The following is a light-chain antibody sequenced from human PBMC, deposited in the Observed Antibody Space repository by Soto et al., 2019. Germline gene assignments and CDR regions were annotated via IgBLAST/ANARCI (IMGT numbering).Light chain of an antibody. J-gene: IGLJ2*01. CDR1: NIGDKS. CDR3: QVWDHVSDHPL. Sequence: SYVLTQPPSVSVAPRQTAKISCGGDNIGDKSVHWYQQKPGQAPVMLLYDDSARPSGIPERFSGSNSGNTATLTISRVEAGDEADYYCQVWDHVSDHPLFAGGTQLTVL. CDR2: DDS. V-gene: IGLV3-21*02.